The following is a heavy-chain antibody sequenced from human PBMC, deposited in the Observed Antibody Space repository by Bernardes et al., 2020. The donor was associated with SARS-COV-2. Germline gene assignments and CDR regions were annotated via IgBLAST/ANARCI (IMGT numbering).Heavy chain of an antibody. V-gene: IGHV4-59*01. CDR2: IYYSGST. Sequence: SETLSLTCTVSGGSISSYYWSWIRQPPGKGLEWIGYIYYSGSTNYNPSLKSRVTISVDTSKNQFSLKLSSVTAADTAVYYCARAIGSGSYYNDAFDIWGQGTMVTVSS. J-gene: IGHJ3*02. CDR1: GGSISSYY. CDR3: ARAIGSGSYYNDAFDI. D-gene: IGHD3-10*01.